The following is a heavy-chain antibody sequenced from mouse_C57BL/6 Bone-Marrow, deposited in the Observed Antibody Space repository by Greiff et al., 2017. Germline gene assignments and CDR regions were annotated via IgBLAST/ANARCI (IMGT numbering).Heavy chain of an antibody. CDR2: ISYSGST. CDR3: ARGEGRRVPYWYFDV. J-gene: IGHJ1*03. CDR1: GYSITSDY. Sequence: EVQLVESGPGLAKPSQTLSLTCSVTGYSITSDYWNWIRKFPGNKLEYMGYISYSGSTYYNPSLKSRLSITRDTSKNQYYLQLNSVTTEDTATYYCARGEGRRVPYWYFDVWGTGTTVTVSS. D-gene: IGHD5-1*01. V-gene: IGHV3-8*01.